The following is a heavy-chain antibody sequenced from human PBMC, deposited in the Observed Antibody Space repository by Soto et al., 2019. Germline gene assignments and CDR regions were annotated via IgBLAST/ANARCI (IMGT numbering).Heavy chain of an antibody. D-gene: IGHD3-3*01. CDR1: GFTFSSYA. CDR2: ISGSGGSK. Sequence: GGSLRLSCAASGFTFSSYAMSWVRQAPGKGLEWVSAISGSGGSKYYEDSVKGRFNISRDNSKNTLYLQMNSLRAEDTAVYYCAKTRFLEWLFNSWGQGTMVTVSS. J-gene: IGHJ4*02. CDR3: AKTRFLEWLFNS. V-gene: IGHV3-23*01.